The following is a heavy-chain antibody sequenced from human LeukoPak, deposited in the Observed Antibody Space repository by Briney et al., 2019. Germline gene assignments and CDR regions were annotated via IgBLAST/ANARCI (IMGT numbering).Heavy chain of an antibody. Sequence: SETLSLTCTVSGGSISSGDYYWSWIRQPPGKGLEWIGYIYYSGSTNYNPSLKSRVTISVDTSKNQFSLKLSSVTAADTAVYYCARRRTYYYDSSGYYDAFDIWGQGTMVTVSS. CDR1: GGSISSGDYY. J-gene: IGHJ3*02. CDR2: IYYSGST. CDR3: ARRRTYYYDSSGYYDAFDI. V-gene: IGHV4-61*08. D-gene: IGHD3-22*01.